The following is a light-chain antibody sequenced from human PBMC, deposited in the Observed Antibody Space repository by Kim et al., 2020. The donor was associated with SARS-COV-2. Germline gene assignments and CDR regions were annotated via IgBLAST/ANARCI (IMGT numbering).Light chain of an antibody. V-gene: IGKV1-39*01. CDR3: QQSYHTPRT. J-gene: IGKJ2*01. CDR1: QNILNY. Sequence: SASVGDRVTITCRLSQNILNYLNWYQQTPGKAPKLLIYAASTLKSGVPSRFSGSGSRTDFTLTISSLQSEDFAVYYCQQSYHTPRTFGQGTKLEI. CDR2: AAS.